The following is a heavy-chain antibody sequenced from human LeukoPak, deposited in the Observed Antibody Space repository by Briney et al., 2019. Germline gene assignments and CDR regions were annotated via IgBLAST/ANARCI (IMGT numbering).Heavy chain of an antibody. V-gene: IGHV1-46*01. CDR2: INPSGGST. J-gene: IGHJ4*02. CDR1: GYTFTSYY. CDR3: ARWTTTYLDY. D-gene: IGHD4-11*01. Sequence: GASVMVSCKASGYTFTSYYIHWVRQAPGQGLEWMGIINPSGGSTNYAQKFQGRVTMTRDTSTSTVYMELSSLRSEDSAVYYCARWTTTYLDYWGQGTLVTVSS.